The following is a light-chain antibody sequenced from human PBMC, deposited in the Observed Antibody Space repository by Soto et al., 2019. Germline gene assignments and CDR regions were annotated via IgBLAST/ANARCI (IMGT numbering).Light chain of an antibody. CDR2: AAS. J-gene: IGKJ4*01. CDR3: QQYDIATG. V-gene: IGKV3-15*01. CDR1: ESVSTN. Sequence: EVVMTQSPASPSVSPGERATLSCRASESVSTNLAWYQQKPGQPPRLLIYAASTRATGIPARFSGSGSGTEFTLTISSLQSEDFAVYYCQQYDIATGFGGGTKVEIK.